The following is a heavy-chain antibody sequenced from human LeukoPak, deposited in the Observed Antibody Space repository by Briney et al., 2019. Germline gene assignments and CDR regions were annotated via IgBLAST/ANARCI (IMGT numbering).Heavy chain of an antibody. CDR3: ARGDKWFGELYADY. Sequence: PGRSLRLSCAASGFTFSSYAMHWVRRAPGKGLEWVAVISYDGSNKYYADSVKGRFTISRDNSKNTLYLQMNSLRAEDTAVYYCARGDKWFGELYADYWGQGTLVTVSS. CDR1: GFTFSSYA. CDR2: ISYDGSNK. V-gene: IGHV3-30-3*01. D-gene: IGHD3-10*01. J-gene: IGHJ4*02.